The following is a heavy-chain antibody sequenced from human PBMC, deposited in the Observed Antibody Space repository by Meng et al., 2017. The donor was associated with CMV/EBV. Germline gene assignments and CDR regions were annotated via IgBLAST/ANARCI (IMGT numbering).Heavy chain of an antibody. CDR2: IRYDGSNK. CDR3: ARPLTNYDFWSGYYTGGGMDV. Sequence: GESLKISCAASGFTFSNYGMYWVRPAPGKGLEWVTFIRYDGSNKYYADSVKGRFTISRDNSKNTLFLQMNSLGAEDTAVYYCARPLTNYDFWSGYYTGGGMDVWGQGTTVTVSS. V-gene: IGHV3-30*02. D-gene: IGHD3-3*01. J-gene: IGHJ6*02. CDR1: GFTFSNYG.